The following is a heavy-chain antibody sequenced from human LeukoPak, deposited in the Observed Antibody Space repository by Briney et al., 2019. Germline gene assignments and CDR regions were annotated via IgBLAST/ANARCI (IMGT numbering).Heavy chain of an antibody. Sequence: ASVKVSCKASGYTFTSYYMHWVRQAPGQGLEWMGLINPSGGSTSYAQKFQGRVTMTRDTSTSTVYMELSSLRSEDTAVYYCARVYAFGIAVAESYYFDYWGQGTLVTVSS. V-gene: IGHV1-46*01. CDR1: GYTFTSYY. CDR3: ARVYAFGIAVAESYYFDY. D-gene: IGHD6-19*01. J-gene: IGHJ4*02. CDR2: INPSGGST.